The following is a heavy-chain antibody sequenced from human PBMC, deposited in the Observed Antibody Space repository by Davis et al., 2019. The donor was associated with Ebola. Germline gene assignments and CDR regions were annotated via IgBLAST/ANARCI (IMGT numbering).Heavy chain of an antibody. CDR1: GFILTKYA. CDR3: ARASFGYNSGWYADY. D-gene: IGHD6-19*01. CDR2: VHGGNGNT. Sequence: ASVKVSCKASGFILTKYAIHWVRQAPGQWLEWMGWVHGGNGNTKYSQRFQGRVTITTDTSASTVYLDLTSLRSEDTAVFYCARASFGYNSGWYADYWGPGSLVTVSS. J-gene: IGHJ4*02. V-gene: IGHV1-3*01.